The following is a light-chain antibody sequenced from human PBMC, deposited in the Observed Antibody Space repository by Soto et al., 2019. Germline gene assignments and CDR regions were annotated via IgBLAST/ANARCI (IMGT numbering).Light chain of an antibody. V-gene: IGKV2-28*01. CDR3: MQAPQTPPYT. CDR2: LGS. J-gene: IGKJ2*01. Sequence: DVVMTQSPLYLPVTPGESASISCRSSQSLLQSNGYNYVDWYQQKPGQSPQLLIYLGSLRAVGVPDRFSGSGSGKDFTLTISRMEAEDVGFYYCMQAPQTPPYTFGQGTKVDIK. CDR1: QSLLQSNGYNY.